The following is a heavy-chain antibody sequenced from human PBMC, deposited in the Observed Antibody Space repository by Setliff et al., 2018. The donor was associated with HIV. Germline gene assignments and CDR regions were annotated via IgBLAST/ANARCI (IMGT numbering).Heavy chain of an antibody. CDR1: GFTVSSNY. J-gene: IGHJ4*02. V-gene: IGHV3-53*01. CDR2: IYSGGST. D-gene: IGHD4-17*01. Sequence: ETLRLSCAASGFTVSSNYMSWVRQAPGKGLEWVSVIYSGGSTYYADSVKGRFTISRDNSKNTLYLQMNSLRAEDTAVYYCARGQGYGDYVDYWGQGTLVTVSS. CDR3: ARGQGYGDYVDY.